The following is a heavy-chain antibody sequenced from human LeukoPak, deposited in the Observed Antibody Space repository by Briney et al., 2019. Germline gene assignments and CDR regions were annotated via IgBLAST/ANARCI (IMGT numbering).Heavy chain of an antibody. CDR3: ARFPQPGTTSFFYHYMDV. D-gene: IGHD1-7*01. V-gene: IGHV1-18*04. CDR1: GCTFSDYG. J-gene: IGHJ6*03. CDR2: ISGHNGHT. Sequence: ASVKVSCKASGCTFSDYGINWVRQAPGQGLEWMGWISGHNGHTNYAQRFQARVTMTTDTSTSTAYMELRSLRSDDTAVYFCARFPQPGTTSFFYHYMDVWGKGTTVTVSS.